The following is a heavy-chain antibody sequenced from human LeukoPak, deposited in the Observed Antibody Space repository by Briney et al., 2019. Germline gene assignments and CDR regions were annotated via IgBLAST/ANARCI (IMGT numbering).Heavy chain of an antibody. J-gene: IGHJ6*04. CDR1: GGSFSGYY. V-gene: IGHV4-34*01. Sequence: SETLSLTCAVYGGSFSGYYWSWLRQPPGKGLEWIGEINHSGSTNYNPSLKSRVTISVDTSKNQFSLKLSSVTAADTAVYYCARVGVYQLLYRYYYYYGMDVWGKGTTVTVSS. CDR2: INHSGST. CDR3: ARVGVYQLLYRYYYYYGMDV. D-gene: IGHD2-2*02.